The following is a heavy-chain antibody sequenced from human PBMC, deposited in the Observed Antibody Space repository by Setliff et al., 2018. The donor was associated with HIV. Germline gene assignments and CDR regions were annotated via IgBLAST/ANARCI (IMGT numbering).Heavy chain of an antibody. CDR2: IYYSGST. CDR3: ARGARLLAGYSDRWDYYYMGV. V-gene: IGHV4-39*01. Sequence: SSETLSLTCTVSGGSIWNYYWSWIRQPPGKGLEWIGTIYYSGSTYYNPSLKSRVTISTDTSKNQFSLKVRSVTAADTAVYYCARGARLLAGYSDRWDYYYMGVWGKGTTVTVSS. D-gene: IGHD6-13*01. CDR1: GGSIWNYY. J-gene: IGHJ6*03.